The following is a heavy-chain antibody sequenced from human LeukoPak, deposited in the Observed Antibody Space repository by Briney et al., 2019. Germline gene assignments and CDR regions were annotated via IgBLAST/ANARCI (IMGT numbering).Heavy chain of an antibody. J-gene: IGHJ4*02. Sequence: GGSLRLSCAASGFTFSSYSMNWVRQAPGEGLEWVSSISSSGSFIYYADSVKGRFTISRDNARNSLFLQMNSLRAEDTAVYYCARAYCSGGSCYPFDYWGQGTLVTVSS. V-gene: IGHV3-21*01. CDR1: GFTFSSYS. D-gene: IGHD2-15*01. CDR2: ISSSGSFI. CDR3: ARAYCSGGSCYPFDY.